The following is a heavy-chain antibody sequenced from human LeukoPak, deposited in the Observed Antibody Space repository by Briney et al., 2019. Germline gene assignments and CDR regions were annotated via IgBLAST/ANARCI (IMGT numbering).Heavy chain of an antibody. CDR3: ARDKALRSYTVAFPQN. CDR2: IRYDGNTK. V-gene: IGHV3-30*02. CDR1: GFTFNNYG. D-gene: IGHD3-10*01. Sequence: GGSLRLSCAASGFTFNNYGVHWVRQSPGKGLEWVAFIRYDGNTKYYADSVKGRFIISRDSSNNTVYLQMNSLRPDDTAVYYCARDKALRSYTVAFPQNWGQGTLVTVSS. J-gene: IGHJ4*02.